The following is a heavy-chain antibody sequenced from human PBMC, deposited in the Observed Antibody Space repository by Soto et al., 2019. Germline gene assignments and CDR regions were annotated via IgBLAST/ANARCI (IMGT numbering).Heavy chain of an antibody. Sequence: EVQLVESGGGLVQPGGSLRLSCAASGFTFSSYWMHWVRQGPGEGPVWVSRIMSDGSGTTYADSVKGRFTISRDNAKNTLYLQMNSLRAEDTAVYHCARSRGSGGVEYNMDVWGQGTTVTVSS. CDR3: ARSRGSGGVEYNMDV. D-gene: IGHD3-16*01. CDR2: IMSDGSGT. V-gene: IGHV3-74*01. J-gene: IGHJ6*02. CDR1: GFTFSSYW.